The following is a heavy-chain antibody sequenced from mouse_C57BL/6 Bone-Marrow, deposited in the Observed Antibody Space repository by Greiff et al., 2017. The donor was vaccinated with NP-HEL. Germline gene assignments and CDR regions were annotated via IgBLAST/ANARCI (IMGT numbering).Heavy chain of an antibody. CDR3: ASPYDYDVAWFAY. CDR2: ISSGGSYT. CDR1: GFTFSSYG. Sequence: DVKLVESGGDLVKPGGSLKLSCAASGFTFSSYGMSWVRQTPDKRLEWVATISSGGSYTYYPDSVKGRFTISRDNAKNTLYLQMSRLTSEDTAMYYCASPYDYDVAWFAYWGQGTLVTVSA. V-gene: IGHV5-6*02. J-gene: IGHJ3*01. D-gene: IGHD2-4*01.